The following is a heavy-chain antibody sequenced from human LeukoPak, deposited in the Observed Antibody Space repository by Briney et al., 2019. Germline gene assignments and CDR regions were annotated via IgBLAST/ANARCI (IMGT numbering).Heavy chain of an antibody. V-gene: IGHV4-31*11. CDR3: ARGFTVAGTGWFDP. Sequence: SETLSLTCAVYGGSFSGYYWSWIRQHPGKGLEWIGYIYYSGSTYYNPSLKSRVTISVDTSKNQFSLKLSSVTAADTAVYYCARGFTVAGTGWFDPWGQGTLVTVSS. D-gene: IGHD6-19*01. J-gene: IGHJ5*02. CDR1: GGSFSGYY. CDR2: IYYSGST.